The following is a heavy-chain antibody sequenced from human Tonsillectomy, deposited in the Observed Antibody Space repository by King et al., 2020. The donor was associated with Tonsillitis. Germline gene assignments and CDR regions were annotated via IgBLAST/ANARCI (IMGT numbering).Heavy chain of an antibody. V-gene: IGHV3-30*18. CDR2: ISYDGSNE. D-gene: IGHD4-23*01. Sequence: QVQLVESGGGVVQPGRSLRLSCEASGFTFSSYGMHWVRQAPGKGLEWGALISYDGSNEHYADSVKGRFTISRDNSQNTLYLQMNSLRAEDTAVYYCAKPDYGGNYGAFDIWGQGTRVTVSS. CDR1: GFTFSSYG. J-gene: IGHJ3*02. CDR3: AKPDYGGNYGAFDI.